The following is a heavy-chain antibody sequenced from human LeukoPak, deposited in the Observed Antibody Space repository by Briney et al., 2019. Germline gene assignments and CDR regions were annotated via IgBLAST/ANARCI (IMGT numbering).Heavy chain of an antibody. Sequence: GSSVKVSCKASGGTFSSYAISWVRQAPGQGLEWMGGIIPIFGTANYAQKFQGRVTITADESTSTAYMELSSLRSEDTAVYYCARVPLAYCGGDCYSFDYWGQGTLVTVSS. D-gene: IGHD2-21*02. CDR2: IIPIFGTA. CDR1: GGTFSSYA. V-gene: IGHV1-69*01. CDR3: ARVPLAYCGGDCYSFDY. J-gene: IGHJ4*02.